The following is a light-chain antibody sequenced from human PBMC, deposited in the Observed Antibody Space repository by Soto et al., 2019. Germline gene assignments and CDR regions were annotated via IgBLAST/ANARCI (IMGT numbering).Light chain of an antibody. CDR3: QQRSNWPGT. V-gene: IGKV3-11*01. CDR1: QSVRNS. CDR2: DAS. Sequence: EIVLTQSPATLSLSPGERATLSCRASQSVRNSLAWYQQQLGQAPRLLIYDASNRATGIPARFSGSGSGTDFTLTISSLEPKDFAVYYCQQRSNWPGTFGQGTKVEIK. J-gene: IGKJ1*01.